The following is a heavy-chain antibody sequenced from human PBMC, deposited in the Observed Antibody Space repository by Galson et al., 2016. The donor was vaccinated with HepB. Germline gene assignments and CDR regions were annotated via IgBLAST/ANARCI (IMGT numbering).Heavy chain of an antibody. Sequence: SLRLSCAASGFTFHEYAMHWVRQGPGKGLEWVAGISLHGGDIDYADSVKGRFTISRDNARKSVSLQMNALKPEDTAVYYCARGLRGYYLVTDYWGQGTLVRVSS. D-gene: IGHD3-22*01. V-gene: IGHV3-9*01. J-gene: IGHJ4*02. CDR3: ARGLRGYYLVTDY. CDR2: ISLHGGDI. CDR1: GFTFHEYA.